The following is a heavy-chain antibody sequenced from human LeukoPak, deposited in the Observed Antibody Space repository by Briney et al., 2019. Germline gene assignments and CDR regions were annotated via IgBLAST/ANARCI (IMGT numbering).Heavy chain of an antibody. J-gene: IGHJ4*02. D-gene: IGHD3-22*01. CDR1: GYSFTSYW. V-gene: IGHV5-51*01. Sequence: GESLKISCKGSGYSFTSYWIGWVRQMPGKGLEWMGIIYPGDSDTRYSPSSQGQVTISADKSISTAYLQWSSLKASDTAMYYCARQGVEYYDSSGYYHIGYWGQGTLVTVSS. CDR2: IYPGDSDT. CDR3: ARQGVEYYDSSGYYHIGY.